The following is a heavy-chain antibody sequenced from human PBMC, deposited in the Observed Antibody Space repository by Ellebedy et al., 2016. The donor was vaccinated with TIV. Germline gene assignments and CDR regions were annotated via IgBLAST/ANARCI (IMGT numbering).Heavy chain of an antibody. J-gene: IGHJ4*02. D-gene: IGHD6-6*01. V-gene: IGHV4-59*08. CDR3: ARGDSSSSRVYY. CDR2: IYYSGST. CDR1: GVSISSYY. Sequence: MPSETLSLTCIASGVSISSYYWSWIRQPPGKGLEWIGYIYYSGSTNYNPSLKSRVTISGDMSKNQFPLKLSSVTAADTAVYYCARGDSSSSRVYYWGQGTLVTVSS.